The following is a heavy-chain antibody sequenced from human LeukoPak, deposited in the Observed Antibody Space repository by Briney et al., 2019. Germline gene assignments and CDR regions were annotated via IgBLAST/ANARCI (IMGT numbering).Heavy chain of an antibody. CDR2: IYPGDSDT. J-gene: IGHJ6*02. CDR3: ARHAAAAEYYYYGMDV. D-gene: IGHD6-13*01. CDR1: GYSFTSYW. V-gene: IGHV5-51*01. Sequence: GESLKISCKGSGYSFTSYWIGWVRQMPGKGLEWMGIIYPGDSDTRYSPSFQGQVTISADKSIGTAYLQWSSLKASDTAMYYCARHAAAAEYYYYGMDVWGQGTTVTVSS.